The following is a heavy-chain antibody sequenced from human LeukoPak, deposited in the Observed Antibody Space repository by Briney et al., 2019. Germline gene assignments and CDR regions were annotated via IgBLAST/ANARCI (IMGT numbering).Heavy chain of an antibody. CDR2: IRGGGSRT. V-gene: IGHV3-23*01. D-gene: IGHD3-10*01. CDR3: ARVPLATRITMVRGVISWFDP. J-gene: IGHJ5*02. CDR1: GFTFSTYG. Sequence: GSLRLSCAASGFTFSTYGMSWVRQAPGKGLEWVSAIRGGGSRTYYADSVKGRFTISRDNAKNSLYLQMNSLRAEDTAVYYCARVPLATRITMVRGVISWFDPWGQGTLVTVSS.